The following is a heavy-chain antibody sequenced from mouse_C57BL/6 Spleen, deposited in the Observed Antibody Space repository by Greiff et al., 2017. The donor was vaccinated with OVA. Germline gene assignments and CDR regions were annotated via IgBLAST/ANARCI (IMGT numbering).Heavy chain of an antibody. CDR2: INPSTGGT. CDR3: AREGGGYYERDYFDY. CDR1: GYSFTGYY. Sequence: VQLQQSGPELVKPGASVKISCKASGYSFTGYYMNWVKQSPEKSLEWIGEINPSTGGTTYNQKFKAKATLTVDKSSSTAYMQLKSLTSEDSAVYYCAREGGGYYERDYFDYWGQGTTLTVSS. J-gene: IGHJ2*01. V-gene: IGHV1-42*01. D-gene: IGHD2-3*01.